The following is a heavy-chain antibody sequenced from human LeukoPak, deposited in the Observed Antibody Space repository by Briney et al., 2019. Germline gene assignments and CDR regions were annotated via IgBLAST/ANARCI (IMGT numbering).Heavy chain of an antibody. D-gene: IGHD2-2*02. V-gene: IGHV1-69*13. CDR2: IIPIFGTA. Sequence: ASVKVSCKASGGTFSSYAISWVRQAPGQGLEWMGGIIPIFGTANYAQKFQGRVTITADESTSTAYMELSSLRSEDTAVCYCARVPSDIVVVPAAILPDYYYYMDVWGKGTTVTVSS. J-gene: IGHJ6*03. CDR3: ARVPSDIVVVPAAILPDYYYYMDV. CDR1: GGTFSSYA.